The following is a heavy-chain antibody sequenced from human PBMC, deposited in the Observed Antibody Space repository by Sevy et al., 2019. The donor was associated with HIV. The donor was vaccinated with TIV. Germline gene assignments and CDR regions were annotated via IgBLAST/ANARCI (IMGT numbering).Heavy chain of an antibody. J-gene: IGHJ4*02. D-gene: IGHD2-15*01. Sequence: GGSLRLSCAASGFILDDFGMSWVRQVPGKGLEWVSSIDWNGASTTYADSGKGRFTISRDKAKNSLDLQMNSLRAEDTALYYCARENSCSGAGYHFDNWGRGSLVTVSS. CDR3: ARENSCSGAGYHFDN. CDR2: IDWNGAST. CDR1: GFILDDFG. V-gene: IGHV3-20*04.